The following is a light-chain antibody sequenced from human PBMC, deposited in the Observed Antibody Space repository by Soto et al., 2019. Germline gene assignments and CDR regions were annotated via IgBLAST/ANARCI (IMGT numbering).Light chain of an antibody. CDR2: GAS. CDR3: QQYGSSRT. CDR1: QSISSNY. Sequence: EFVLTQSPGTLSLSPGERATLSCRASQSISSNYLAWYQQKPGQAPRLLIYGASSRATGIPDRFSGNGSGTDFTLTISRLEPEDFAVYYCQQYGSSRTFGQGTKVDIK. V-gene: IGKV3-20*01. J-gene: IGKJ1*01.